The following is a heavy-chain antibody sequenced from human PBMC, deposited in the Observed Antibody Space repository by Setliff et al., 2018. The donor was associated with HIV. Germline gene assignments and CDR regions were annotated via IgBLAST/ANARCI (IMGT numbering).Heavy chain of an antibody. CDR1: GGSISSHY. Sequence: SETLSLTCTVSGGSISSHYWSWIRQHPGKGLEWIGYVYYSGSTNHNPSLKSRVSISVDTSKNQFSLKLSSVTAADTAVYYCARRGSTWYSHWFEVWGQGILVTVSS. J-gene: IGHJ5*02. V-gene: IGHV4-59*11. CDR2: VYYSGST. D-gene: IGHD6-13*01. CDR3: ARRGSTWYSHWFEV.